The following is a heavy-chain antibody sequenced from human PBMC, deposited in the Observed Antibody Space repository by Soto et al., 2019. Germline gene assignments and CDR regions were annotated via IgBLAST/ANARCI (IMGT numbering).Heavy chain of an antibody. J-gene: IGHJ3*02. Sequence: PGGSLRLSCAASGFTFSSYAMSWVRQAPGKGLEWVSAISGSGGSTYYADSVKGRFTISRDNSKNTLYLQMNSLRAEDTAVYYCAKDISGPGYRRLNAFDIWGQGTMVTV. CDR1: GFTFSSYA. V-gene: IGHV3-23*01. D-gene: IGHD6-25*01. CDR2: ISGSGGST. CDR3: AKDISGPGYRRLNAFDI.